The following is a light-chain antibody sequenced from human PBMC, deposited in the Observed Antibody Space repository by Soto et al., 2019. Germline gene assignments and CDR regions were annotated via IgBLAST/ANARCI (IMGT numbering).Light chain of an antibody. CDR1: QIISGW. J-gene: IGKJ4*01. Sequence: IQMTQSPSTLSAAVGDRVTMTCRSSQIISGWLAWYQQKPGKAPKPLIYAASSLQSGVTSRFSGSGSGTDFTPHISRLQPEDFATYYCLQDYNYTLTSGGGTKVEI. CDR3: LQDYNYTLT. V-gene: IGKV1-6*01. CDR2: AAS.